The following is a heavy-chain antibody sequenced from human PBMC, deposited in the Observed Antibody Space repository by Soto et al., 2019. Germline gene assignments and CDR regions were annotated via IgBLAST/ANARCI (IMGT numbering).Heavy chain of an antibody. CDR2: IYYSGST. CDR3: ARSPNYYYYGFDV. Sequence: LSLTCTVSGGSVSSGDYFWSWLRQSPGKRLEWIAYIYYSGSTNYNPSLKSRATISVDTSKSQVSLTLTSVTPADAALYYCARSPNYYYYGFDVWGQGTAVTVSS. V-gene: IGHV4-61*08. J-gene: IGHJ6*02. D-gene: IGHD3-10*01. CDR1: GGSVSSGDYF.